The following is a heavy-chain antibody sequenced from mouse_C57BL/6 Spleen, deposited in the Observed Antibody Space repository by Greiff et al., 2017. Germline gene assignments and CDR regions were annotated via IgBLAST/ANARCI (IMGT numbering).Heavy chain of an antibody. CDR2: ISSGSSTI. J-gene: IGHJ2*01. D-gene: IGHD1-1*01. V-gene: IGHV5-17*01. Sequence: EVQLVESGGGLVKPGGSLKLSCAASGFTFSDYGMHWVRQAPEKGLEWVAYISSGSSTIYYADTVQGRFTISRDNAKNTLFLQMTSLRSEDTAMYYCERIDYGSSFDYWGQGTTLTVSS. CDR3: ERIDYGSSFDY. CDR1: GFTFSDYG.